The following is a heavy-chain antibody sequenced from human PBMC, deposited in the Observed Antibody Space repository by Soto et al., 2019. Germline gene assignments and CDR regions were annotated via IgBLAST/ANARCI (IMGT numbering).Heavy chain of an antibody. J-gene: IGHJ4*02. CDR3: ATSQKGYNWNYFDH. Sequence: SETLSLTCAVSGASISGSYYYWAWLRQSPGKGPEWIGSVFYTGFTSYNPSLESRVSVSVDTSKSQFSLKLSAVTAADTAVYYCATSQKGYNWNYFDHWGQGAMVTVYS. D-gene: IGHD1-20*01. CDR2: VFYTGFT. CDR1: GASISGSYYY. V-gene: IGHV4-39*01.